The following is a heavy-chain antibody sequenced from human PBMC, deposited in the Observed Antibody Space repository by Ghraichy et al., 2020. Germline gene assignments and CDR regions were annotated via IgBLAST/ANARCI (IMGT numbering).Heavy chain of an antibody. Sequence: GGSLRLSCAASGFTFSSYGMHWVRQAPGKGLEWVAVISYDGSNKYYADSVKGRFTISRDNSKNTLYLQMNSLRAEDTAVYYCAKDSDSSGWPWGGDYWGQGTLVTVSS. D-gene: IGHD6-19*01. J-gene: IGHJ4*02. CDR2: ISYDGSNK. V-gene: IGHV3-30*18. CDR3: AKDSDSSGWPWGGDY. CDR1: GFTFSSYG.